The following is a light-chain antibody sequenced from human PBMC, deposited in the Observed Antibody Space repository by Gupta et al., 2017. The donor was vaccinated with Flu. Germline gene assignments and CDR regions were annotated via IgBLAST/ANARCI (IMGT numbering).Light chain of an antibody. Sequence: QMTPSPSSLSVSVGDRVTLTCRASQSLGMSIKWYQQRPGKPPSLLSIGASTLQSGVPSRGSGSGSGKDFTLTIDSLQPDDLATYFCQKSYMTAFTFGRGTKVEV. CDR2: GAS. V-gene: IGKV1-39*01. J-gene: IGKJ2*01. CDR3: QKSYMTAFT. CDR1: QSLGMS.